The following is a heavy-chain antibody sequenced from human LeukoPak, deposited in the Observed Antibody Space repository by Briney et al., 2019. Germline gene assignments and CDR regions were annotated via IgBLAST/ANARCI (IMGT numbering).Heavy chain of an antibody. CDR2: IYYSGST. CDR1: GGSISSSSYY. V-gene: IGHV4-39*07. Sequence: SETLSLTCTVSGGSISSSSYYWGWIRQPPGKGLEWIGSIYYSGSTYYNPSLKSRVTISVDTSKNQFSLKLSSVTAADTAVYYCARGWTFPTKKYYYDSSALGLTSYYMDVWGKGTTVTVSS. CDR3: ARGWTFPTKKYYYDSSALGLTSYYMDV. J-gene: IGHJ6*03. D-gene: IGHD3-22*01.